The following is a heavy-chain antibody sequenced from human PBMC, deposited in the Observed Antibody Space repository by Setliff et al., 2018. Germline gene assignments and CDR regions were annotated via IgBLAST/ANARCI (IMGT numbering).Heavy chain of an antibody. CDR3: ARHVLGQQLVYNWFDP. J-gene: IGHJ5*02. D-gene: IGHD6-13*01. V-gene: IGHV4-34*01. Sequence: SETLSLTCAVYGGSFSGYYWSWIRQPPGKGLEWIGEINHSGSTNYNPSLKSRVTISVDTTKNQFSLKLSSVTAADTAVYYCARHVLGQQLVYNWFDPWGQGTLVTVSS. CDR2: INHSGST. CDR1: GGSFSGYY.